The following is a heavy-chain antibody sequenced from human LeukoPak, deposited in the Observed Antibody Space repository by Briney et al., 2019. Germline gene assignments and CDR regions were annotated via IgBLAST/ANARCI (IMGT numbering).Heavy chain of an antibody. J-gene: IGHJ3*02. Sequence: ASVKVSCKASGYTFTSYAMNWLRQAPGQGLEWVGWINTNTGNPTYAQGFTGRFVFSLDTSLSTAYLQISSLKAEDTAVYYCARMYYDFPFDIWGQGTMVTVSS. CDR3: ARMYYDFPFDI. CDR2: INTNTGNP. V-gene: IGHV7-4-1*02. D-gene: IGHD3-3*01. CDR1: GYTFTSYA.